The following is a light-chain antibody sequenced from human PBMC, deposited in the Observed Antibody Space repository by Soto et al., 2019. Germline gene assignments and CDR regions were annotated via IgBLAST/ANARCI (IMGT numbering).Light chain of an antibody. V-gene: IGKV3-11*01. CDR2: DAS. CDR3: QQRSSWPLT. Sequence: EIVLTQSPATLSLSPGERATLSCRASQSVSRYLAWYQQTPGQAPRLLIYDASDRATGIPARFSGSGSGTDFTLTISSLEPEDFAVYYCQQRSSWPLTVGGGTKVEIK. CDR1: QSVSRY. J-gene: IGKJ4*01.